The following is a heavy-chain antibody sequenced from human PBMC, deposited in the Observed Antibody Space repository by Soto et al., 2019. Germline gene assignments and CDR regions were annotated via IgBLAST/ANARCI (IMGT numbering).Heavy chain of an antibody. CDR3: ARDVGYYHNSCHYPFGY. Sequence: SETLSLTCTVSGGSISYGDYYWSWIRQPPGKGLEWIGDISYSGSTYYNPSLESRVSISRDTSKNQFSLKLSSVTAADTAMYYCARDVGYYHNSCHYPFGYWGKGTLGTVSS. D-gene: IGHD3-22*01. J-gene: IGHJ4*02. CDR1: GGSISYGDYY. CDR2: ISYSGST. V-gene: IGHV4-30-4*01.